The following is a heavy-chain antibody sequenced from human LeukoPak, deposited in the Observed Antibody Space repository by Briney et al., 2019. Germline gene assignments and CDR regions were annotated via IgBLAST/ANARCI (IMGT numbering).Heavy chain of an antibody. Sequence: PSETLSLTCAVSGYSITNGYYWGWIRQSPGKGLEWLGSVSPSGSTDSNPSLKSRLTISLDTSKNQISLMLSPVTAADTAVYYCASYFGGWHFQHWGQGTLVTVSS. CDR1: GYSITNGYY. D-gene: IGHD3-10*01. V-gene: IGHV4-38-2*01. J-gene: IGHJ1*01. CDR3: ASYFGGWHFQH. CDR2: VSPSGST.